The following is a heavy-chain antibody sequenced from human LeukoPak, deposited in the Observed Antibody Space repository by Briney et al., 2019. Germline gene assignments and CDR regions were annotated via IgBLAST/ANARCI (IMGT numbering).Heavy chain of an antibody. CDR2: ISYDGSNK. CDR3: ARDKGISVAGTGGFDY. J-gene: IGHJ4*02. D-gene: IGHD6-19*01. Sequence: PGGSLRPSCAASGFTFSSYAMHWVRQAPGKGLEWVAVISYDGSNKYYADSVKGRFTISRDNSKNTLYLQMNSLRAEDTAVYYCARDKGISVAGTGGFDYWGQGTLVTVSS. CDR1: GFTFSSYA. V-gene: IGHV3-30-3*01.